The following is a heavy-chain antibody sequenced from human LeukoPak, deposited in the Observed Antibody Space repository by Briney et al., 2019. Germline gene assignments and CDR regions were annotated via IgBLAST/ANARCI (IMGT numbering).Heavy chain of an antibody. J-gene: IGHJ5*02. CDR1: GFSISSYW. V-gene: IGHV3-7*01. Sequence: GGSLRLSCEASGFSISSYWMSWVRQAPGKGLEWVANIKQDGSEKYYVDFVKGRFTISRDNAKNSLYLQMNSLRAEDTAVYYCARDIEASTSRGWFDPWGQGTLVTVSS. CDR3: ARDIEASTSRGWFDP. CDR2: IKQDGSEK. D-gene: IGHD2-2*01.